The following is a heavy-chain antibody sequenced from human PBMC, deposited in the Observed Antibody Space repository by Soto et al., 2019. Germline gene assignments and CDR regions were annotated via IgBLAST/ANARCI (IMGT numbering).Heavy chain of an antibody. J-gene: IGHJ4*02. CDR3: VREYSSGGDPHDC. V-gene: IGHV3-48*03. CDR1: AFTFSTYE. Sequence: EVQLVESGGGLVQPGGSLRLSCAASAFTFSTYEMNWVRQAPGKGLDWVSYISSGGGTTYYADSVKGRFTISRDNAKNSLYLRMNSLRAEDTAVYYCVREYSSGGDPHDCWGQGTLLTVSS. D-gene: IGHD2-21*02. CDR2: ISSGGGTT.